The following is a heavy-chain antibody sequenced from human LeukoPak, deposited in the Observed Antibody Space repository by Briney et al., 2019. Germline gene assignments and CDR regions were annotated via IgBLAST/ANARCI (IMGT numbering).Heavy chain of an antibody. CDR1: GGSISSRSYY. V-gene: IGHV4-39*01. D-gene: IGHD1-26*01. Sequence: LETLSLTCTVSGGSISSRSYYWGWIRQPPGKGLEWIGSLYYSGSTYYNPSLKSRVTISVDTSKNQFSLKLSSVTASDTAVYYCARWEESDGFDIWGQGTMVTVSS. CDR2: LYYSGST. CDR3: ARWEESDGFDI. J-gene: IGHJ3*02.